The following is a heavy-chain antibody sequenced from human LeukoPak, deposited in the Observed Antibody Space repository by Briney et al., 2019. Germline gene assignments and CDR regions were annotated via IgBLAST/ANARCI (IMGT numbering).Heavy chain of an antibody. V-gene: IGHV3-48*04. CDR2: ISSSSSTI. CDR1: GFTFSSYS. Sequence: GGSLRLSCAASGFTFSSYSMNWVRQAPGKGLEWVSYISSSSSTIYYADSVKGRFTISRDNAKNSLYLQMNSLRAEDTAVYYCARGSDIDIVVVRGLVIPPDYWGQGTLVTVSS. CDR3: ARGSDIDIVVVRGLVIPPDY. J-gene: IGHJ4*02. D-gene: IGHD2-2*01.